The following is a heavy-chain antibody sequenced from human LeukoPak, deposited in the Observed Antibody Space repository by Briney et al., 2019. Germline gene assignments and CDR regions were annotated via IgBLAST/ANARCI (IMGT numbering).Heavy chain of an antibody. J-gene: IGHJ4*02. CDR3: ARDKYPGSGSYYIFDY. V-gene: IGHV3-30*03. CDR1: GFAFGGYG. Sequence: GGSLRLSCAASGFAFGGYGIHWVRQAPGKGREWVALISYDGSYKHYADSVKGRFTISRDNSKNTLYLQMNSLRAEDTAVYYCARDKYPGSGSYYIFDYWGQGTLVTVSS. CDR2: ISYDGSYK. D-gene: IGHD1-26*01.